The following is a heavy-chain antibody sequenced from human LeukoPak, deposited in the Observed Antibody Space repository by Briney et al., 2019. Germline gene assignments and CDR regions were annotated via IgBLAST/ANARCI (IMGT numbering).Heavy chain of an antibody. CDR2: IKKDGSEK. J-gene: IGHJ4*02. CDR3: AREQN. CDR1: GFTFGSYW. Sequence: GGSLRLSCAASGFTFGSYWMSWVRQAPGKGLEWVANIKKDGSEKYYVDSVKGRFTISRDNAKNSLYLQMNSLRAEDTAVYYCAREQNWGRGTLVTVSS. V-gene: IGHV3-7*01.